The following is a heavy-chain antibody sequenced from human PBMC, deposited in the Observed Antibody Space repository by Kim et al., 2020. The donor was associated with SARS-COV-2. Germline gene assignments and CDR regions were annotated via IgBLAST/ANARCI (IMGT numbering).Heavy chain of an antibody. CDR2: IKQDGSEI. J-gene: IGHJ3*01. V-gene: IGHV3-7*03. CDR3: VRDPTTTLTHDAFDL. Sequence: GGSLRLSCGASGFTLGNHWMSWVRQAPGKGLEWVAIIKQDGSEIYYVDSVRGRFTISRDNARNSLYLQMNSLRGEDTAVYYCVRDPTTTLTHDAFDLWGQGTMVTVSS. CDR1: GFTLGNHW. D-gene: IGHD4-4*01.